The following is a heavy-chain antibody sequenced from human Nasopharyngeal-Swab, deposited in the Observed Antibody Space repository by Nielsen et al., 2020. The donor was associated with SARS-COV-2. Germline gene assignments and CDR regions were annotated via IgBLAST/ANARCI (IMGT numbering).Heavy chain of an antibody. CDR2: ISSSGSTI. CDR3: AREGRFLDYYYYYGMDV. V-gene: IGHV3-11*04. J-gene: IGHJ6*02. D-gene: IGHD3-3*01. Sequence: VRQMPGKGLEWVSYISSSGSTIYYADSVKGRFTISRDNAKNSLYLQMNSLRAEDTAVYYCAREGRFLDYYYYYGMDVWGQGTTVT.